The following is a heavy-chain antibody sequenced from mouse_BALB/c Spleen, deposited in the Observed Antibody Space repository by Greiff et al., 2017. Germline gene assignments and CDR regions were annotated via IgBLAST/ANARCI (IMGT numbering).Heavy chain of an antibody. CDR2: IWSDGST. Sequence: VHLVESGPDLVAPSQSLSITCTVSGFSLTSYGVHWVRQPPGKGLEWLVVIWSDGSTTYNSALKSRLSISKDNSKSQVFLKMNSLQTDDTAMYYCARHTPFYYGSSPYYAMDYWGQGTTVTVSS. CDR3: ARHTPFYYGSSPYYAMDY. V-gene: IGHV2-6-2*01. CDR1: GFSLTSYG. J-gene: IGHJ4*01. D-gene: IGHD1-1*01.